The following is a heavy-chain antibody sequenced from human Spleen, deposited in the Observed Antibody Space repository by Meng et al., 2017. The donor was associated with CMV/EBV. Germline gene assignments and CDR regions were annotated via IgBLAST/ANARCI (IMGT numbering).Heavy chain of an antibody. D-gene: IGHD4-11*01. CDR3: AKMGDYSNYEAPYYYYGMDV. V-gene: IGHV3-23*03. CDR2: IYSGGSST. CDR1: GFGLSTFA. Sequence: GESLKISCADSGFGLSTFAMSWVRQAPGKGLEWVSVIYSGGSSTYYADSVKGRFTISRDNSKNTLYLQMNSLRAEDTAVYYCAKMGDYSNYEAPYYYYGMDVWGQGTTVTVSS. J-gene: IGHJ6*02.